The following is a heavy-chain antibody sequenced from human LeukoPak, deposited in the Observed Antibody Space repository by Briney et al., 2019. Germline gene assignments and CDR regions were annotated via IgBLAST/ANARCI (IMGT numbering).Heavy chain of an antibody. CDR3: ARDVLR. CDR1: ADSITSGGYY. V-gene: IGHV4-31*03. Sequence: SETLSLTCTVSADSITSGGYYWSWIRQRPGKGLEWIGYIYKTGSTYYSPSLKSRVTMSVDTSRNQFSLKLNSVTAADTADYYCARDVLRWGQGTLVTVSS. CDR2: IYKTGST. J-gene: IGHJ4*02.